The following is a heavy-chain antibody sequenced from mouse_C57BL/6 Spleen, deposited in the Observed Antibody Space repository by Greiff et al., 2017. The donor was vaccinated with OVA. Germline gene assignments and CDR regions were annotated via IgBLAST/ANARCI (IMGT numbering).Heavy chain of an antibody. CDR3: EGGHGYFDV. CDR2: IDPSDSYT. D-gene: IGHD1-1*02. CDR1: GYTFTSYW. Sequence: QVQLKQPGAELVKPGASVKLSCKASGYTFTSYWMQWVKQRPGQGLEWIGEIDPSDSYTNYNQKFKGKATLTVDTSSSTAYMQLSSLTSEDSAVYYCEGGHGYFDVWGTGTTVTVSS. V-gene: IGHV1-50*01. J-gene: IGHJ1*03.